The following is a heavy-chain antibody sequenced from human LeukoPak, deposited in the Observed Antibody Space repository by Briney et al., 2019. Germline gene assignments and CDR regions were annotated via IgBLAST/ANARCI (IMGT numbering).Heavy chain of an antibody. Sequence: SETLSLTCTVSGGSITGYYWNWIRQPAGQGLEWLGRVYSSGVGNYNPSLTSRVTISVDTSKNQFSLKLSSVTAADTAVYYCARGVAGTGIDYWGQGTLVTVSS. V-gene: IGHV4-4*07. J-gene: IGHJ4*02. CDR1: GGSITGYY. CDR2: VYSSGVG. CDR3: ARGVAGTGIDY. D-gene: IGHD6-19*01.